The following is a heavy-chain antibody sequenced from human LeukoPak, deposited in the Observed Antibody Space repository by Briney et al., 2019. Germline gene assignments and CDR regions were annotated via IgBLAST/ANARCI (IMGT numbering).Heavy chain of an antibody. CDR1: GFTFSSYW. V-gene: IGHV3-7*01. CDR2: IKQDGSEK. D-gene: IGHD5-24*01. Sequence: PGGSLRLSCAASGFTFSSYWMSWVRQAPGKGLEWVANIKQDGSEKSYVDSVKARFTISRQNAKNSLYLQMNSLRAEDTAVYYCARTAYGWLQANFDYWGQGTLVTVS. J-gene: IGHJ4*02. CDR3: ARTAYGWLQANFDY.